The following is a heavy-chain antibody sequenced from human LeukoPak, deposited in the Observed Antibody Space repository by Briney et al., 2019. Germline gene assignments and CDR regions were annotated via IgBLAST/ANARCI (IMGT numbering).Heavy chain of an antibody. CDR2: ISSSSSYI. Sequence: GGSLRLSCAASGFTFSSYAMSWVRQAPGKGLEWVSSISSSSSYIYYADSVKGRFTISRDNAKNSLYLQMNSLRAEDTAVYYCASKLSIAAADLYFDYWGQGILVTVSS. CDR1: GFTFSSYA. J-gene: IGHJ4*02. CDR3: ASKLSIAAADLYFDY. V-gene: IGHV3-21*01. D-gene: IGHD6-13*01.